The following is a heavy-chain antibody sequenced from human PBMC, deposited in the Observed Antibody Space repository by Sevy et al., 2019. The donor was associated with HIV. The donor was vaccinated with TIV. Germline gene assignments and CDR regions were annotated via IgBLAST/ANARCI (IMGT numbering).Heavy chain of an antibody. CDR1: GFIFRDYG. Sequence: GGSLRLSCAASGFIFRDYGMHWVRQAPGKGLEWVTFITFDGRNKNYGDSVRGRFTISRDNAKNTLYVQMNSLRDEDTAVYYCAKESLVRGIKTEAFDIWGQGQWSPSPQ. D-gene: IGHD3-10*01. CDR2: ITFDGRNK. CDR3: AKESLVRGIKTEAFDI. J-gene: IGHJ3*02. V-gene: IGHV3-30*02.